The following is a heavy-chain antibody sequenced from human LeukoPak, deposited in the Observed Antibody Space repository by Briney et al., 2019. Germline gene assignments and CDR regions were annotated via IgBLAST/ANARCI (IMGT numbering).Heavy chain of an antibody. D-gene: IGHD3-10*01. Sequence: SQTLSLTCTVPGGSISSGDYYWSWIRQPPGKGLEWIGYIYYSGSTYYNPSLKNRVTISVDTSKNQFSLKLSSVTAADTAVYYCARGYYGSETASRDFDYWGQGTLVTVSS. J-gene: IGHJ4*02. V-gene: IGHV4-30-4*08. CDR1: GGSISSGDYY. CDR3: ARGYYGSETASRDFDY. CDR2: IYYSGST.